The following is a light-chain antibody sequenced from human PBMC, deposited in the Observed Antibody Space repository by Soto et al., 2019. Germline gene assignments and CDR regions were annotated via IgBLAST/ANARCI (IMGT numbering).Light chain of an antibody. J-gene: IGKJ3*01. CDR2: GAS. CDR1: QSVSSNY. Sequence: EIVLTQSPGTLSLSPGERATLSCRASQSVSSNYLAWYPQKGGQAPRLLISGASSRAAGIPDRFSGSGSGTDFTLTISRLEPDDVALYYCQQYGSSFTFGPGTKVDIK. V-gene: IGKV3-20*01. CDR3: QQYGSSFT.